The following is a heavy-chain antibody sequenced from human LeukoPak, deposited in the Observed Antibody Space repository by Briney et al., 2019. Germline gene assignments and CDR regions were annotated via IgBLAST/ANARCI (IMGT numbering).Heavy chain of an antibody. V-gene: IGHV3-30*03. J-gene: IGHJ4*02. CDR2: ISYDGSNE. CDR1: GFTFSSYG. D-gene: IGHD2-15*01. CDR3: ATDRGWFFDN. Sequence: PGGSLRLSCAASGFTFSSYGMHWVRQAPGKGLEWVALISYDGSNEYYADSVRGRFTISRDNSKSTLYMQMNSLRAEDTAVYYCATDRGWFFDNWGQGTLVTVAS.